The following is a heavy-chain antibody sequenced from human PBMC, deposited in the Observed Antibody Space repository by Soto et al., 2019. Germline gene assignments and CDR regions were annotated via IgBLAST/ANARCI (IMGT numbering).Heavy chain of an antibody. CDR2: INHGGST. V-gene: IGHV4-34*01. CDR3: ARYGDLDAFDI. D-gene: IGHD4-17*01. J-gene: IGHJ3*02. CDR1: GGSFGGYY. Sequence: QVQLHQWGEGLLNPSKPLSLTCAAYGGSFGGYYWGWFRQPQGRGLEWMGEINHGGSTNYNPSLKSRVTISVDTSKNQFSLKLSSVTAADTAVYYCARYGDLDAFDIWGQGTMVTVSS.